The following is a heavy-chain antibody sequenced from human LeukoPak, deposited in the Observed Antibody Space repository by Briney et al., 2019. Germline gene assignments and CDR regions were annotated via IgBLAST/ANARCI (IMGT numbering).Heavy chain of an antibody. V-gene: IGHV1-69*06. CDR1: GGTFSSHA. CDR2: IIPIFGTA. D-gene: IGHD2/OR15-2a*01. J-gene: IGHJ6*03. CDR3: AREGALGENNYYYYMDV. Sequence: ASVKVSCKASGGTFSSHAISWVRQAPGQGLEWMGGIIPIFGTANYAQKFQGRVTITADKSTSTAYMELSSLRSEDTAVYYCAREGALGENNYYYYMDVWGKGTTVTVSS.